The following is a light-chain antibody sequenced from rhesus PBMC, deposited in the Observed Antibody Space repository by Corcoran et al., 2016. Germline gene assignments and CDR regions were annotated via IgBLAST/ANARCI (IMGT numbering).Light chain of an antibody. CDR3: QHYYSTPFT. J-gene: IGKJ3*01. V-gene: IGKV1-25*01. CDR2: EAS. Sequence: DIQMTQSPSSLSASVGDRVTITCRASQGITNDLAWYQQKPGETPKLLIYEASSLQSGIPSRFSGRGFGTAFTLTISSLQPEDVATYYCQHYYSTPFTFGPGTKLDIK. CDR1: QGITND.